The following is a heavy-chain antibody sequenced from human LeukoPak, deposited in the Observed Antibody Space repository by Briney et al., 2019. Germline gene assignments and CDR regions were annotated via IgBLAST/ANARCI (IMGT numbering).Heavy chain of an antibody. D-gene: IGHD3-10*01. CDR1: GVSFSGYY. CDR2: INHSGST. V-gene: IGHV4-34*01. J-gene: IGHJ6*03. CDR3: ARWAAGPMVRGVTAKFYYMDV. Sequence: SETLSLTCAVYGVSFSGYYWSWIRQPPGKGLEWIGEINHSGSTNYNPSLKSRVTISVDTSKNQFSLKLSSVTAADTAVYYCARWAAGPMVRGVTAKFYYMDVWGKGTTVTVSS.